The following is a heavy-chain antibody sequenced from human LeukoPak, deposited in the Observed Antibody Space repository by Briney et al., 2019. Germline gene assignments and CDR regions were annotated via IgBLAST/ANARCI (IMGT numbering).Heavy chain of an antibody. CDR1: GGSISSGDYY. CDR2: IYYSGST. V-gene: IGHV4-30-4*01. Sequence: PSETLSLTCTVSGGSISSGDYYWSWIRQPPGKGLEWIGYIYYSGSTYYNPSLKSRVTISVDTSKNQFSLKLSSVTAADTAVYYCARKIQLWSTYTYYYYYYMDVWGKGTTVTVSS. J-gene: IGHJ6*03. CDR3: ARKIQLWSTYTYYYYYYMDV. D-gene: IGHD5-18*01.